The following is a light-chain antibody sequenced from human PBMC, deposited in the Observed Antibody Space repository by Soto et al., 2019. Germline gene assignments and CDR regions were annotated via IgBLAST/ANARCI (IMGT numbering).Light chain of an antibody. CDR1: QSVSSSY. CDR3: QSRT. Sequence: IVLTQSPGTLSLSPGERSTLSCRASQSVSSSYLAWYQQKPGQAPRLLIYGASSRATGIPDRFSGGVSGTDFTLTISRLEPEDFEVYYCQSRTFGQGTKVDIK. CDR2: GAS. V-gene: IGKV3-20*01. J-gene: IGKJ1*01.